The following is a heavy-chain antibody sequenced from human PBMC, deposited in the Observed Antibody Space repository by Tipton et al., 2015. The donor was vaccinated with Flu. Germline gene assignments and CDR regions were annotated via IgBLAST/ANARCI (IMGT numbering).Heavy chain of an antibody. V-gene: IGHV4-39*07. D-gene: IGHD3-9*01. Sequence: TLSLTCTVSGGSISSYTYYWGWFRQSPGTGLEWIGSIYYSGTTYYNPSLKSRVTMSIDTSKNQFSLKVTSVTAADTAVYYCAKEGSYNILTNYYNKGVDPWGQGTLVLVSS. CDR3: AKEGSYNILTNYYNKGVDP. CDR2: IYYSGTT. J-gene: IGHJ5*02. CDR1: GGSISSYTYY.